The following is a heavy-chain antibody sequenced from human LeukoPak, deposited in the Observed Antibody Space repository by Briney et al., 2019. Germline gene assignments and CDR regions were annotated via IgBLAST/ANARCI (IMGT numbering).Heavy chain of an antibody. CDR3: AKDPYSSGSVEDWFDP. CDR2: ISGSGGST. J-gene: IGHJ5*02. CDR1: GFTFSSYA. Sequence: PGGSLRLSCAASGFTFSSYAMSWVRQAPGKGLEWVSAISGSGGSTYYADSVKGRFTISRDNSKNTLYLQMNSLRAEDTAVYYCAKDPYSSGSVEDWFDPWGQGTLVTVSS. V-gene: IGHV3-23*01. D-gene: IGHD6-19*01.